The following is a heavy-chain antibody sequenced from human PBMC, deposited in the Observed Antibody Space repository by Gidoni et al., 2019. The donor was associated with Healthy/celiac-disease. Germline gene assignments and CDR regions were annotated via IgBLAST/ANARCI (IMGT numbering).Heavy chain of an antibody. V-gene: IGHV3-15*01. J-gene: IGHJ4*02. Sequence: EVQLVESGGGLVKPGGSLRLPCAASGFTFSNARMSWVRQAPGKGLEWVGRIKSKTDGGTTDYAAPVKGRFTISRDDSKNTLYLQMNSLKTEDTAVYYCTTGRYDSSGYYYFDYWGQGTLVTVSS. CDR2: IKSKTDGGTT. D-gene: IGHD3-22*01. CDR3: TTGRYDSSGYYYFDY. CDR1: GFTFSNAR.